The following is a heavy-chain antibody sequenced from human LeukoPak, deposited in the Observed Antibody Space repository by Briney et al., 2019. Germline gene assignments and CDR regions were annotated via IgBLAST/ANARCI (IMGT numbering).Heavy chain of an antibody. J-gene: IGHJ6*03. D-gene: IGHD3-22*01. CDR2: IYTSGST. CDR3: ARSVPITMIGVNYYYYYYMDV. Sequence: SETLSLTCTVSGGSISSGSYYWSWIRQPAGKGLEWIGRIYTSGSTNYNPSLKSRVTISVDTSKNQFSLKLSSVTAADTAVYYCARSVPITMIGVNYYYYYYMDVWGKGTTVTVSS. V-gene: IGHV4-61*02. CDR1: GGSISSGSYY.